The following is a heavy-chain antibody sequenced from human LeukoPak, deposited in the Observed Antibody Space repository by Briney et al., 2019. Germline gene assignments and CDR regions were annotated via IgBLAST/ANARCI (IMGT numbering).Heavy chain of an antibody. V-gene: IGHV3-21*01. Sequence: GGSLRLSCAASGFTFSSHSMNWVRQAPGKGLEWVSSISSSSSYIYYADSVKGRFTISRDNAKNSLYLQMNSLRAEDTAVYYCARGYYDILTGYSPDFDYWGQGTLVTVSS. D-gene: IGHD3-9*01. CDR1: GFTFSSHS. CDR2: ISSSSSYI. CDR3: ARGYYDILTGYSPDFDY. J-gene: IGHJ4*02.